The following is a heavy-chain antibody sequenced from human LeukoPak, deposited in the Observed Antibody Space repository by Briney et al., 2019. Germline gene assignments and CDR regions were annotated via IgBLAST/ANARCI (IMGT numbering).Heavy chain of an antibody. CDR3: ARDATYYYDSSDYPPEGSDY. V-gene: IGHV1-18*01. CDR1: GYTFTSYG. CDR2: ISAYNGNT. Sequence: ASVKVSCKASGYTFTSYGISWVRQAPGQGLEWMGWISAYNGNTNYAQKLQGRVTMTTDTSTSTAYMELRSLRSDDTAVYYCARDATYYYDSSDYPPEGSDYWGQGTLVTVSS. J-gene: IGHJ4*02. D-gene: IGHD3-22*01.